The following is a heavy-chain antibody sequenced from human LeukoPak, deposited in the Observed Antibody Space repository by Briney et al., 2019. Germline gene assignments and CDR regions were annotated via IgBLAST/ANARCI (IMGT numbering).Heavy chain of an antibody. J-gene: IGHJ4*02. V-gene: IGHV3-21*01. CDR3: ARYGSSWYFIDY. Sequence: PGGSLRLSCAASGFTFSSYSMNWVRQAPGKGLEWVSSISSSSSYIYYADSVKGRFTISRDNAKNSLYLQMNSLRAEDTAVYYCARYGSSWYFIDYWGQGTLVTVSS. CDR2: ISSSSSYI. D-gene: IGHD6-13*01. CDR1: GFTFSSYS.